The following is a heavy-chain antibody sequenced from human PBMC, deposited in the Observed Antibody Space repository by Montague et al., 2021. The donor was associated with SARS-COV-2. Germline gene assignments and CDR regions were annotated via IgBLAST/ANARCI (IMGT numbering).Heavy chain of an antibody. V-gene: IGHV4-61*02. D-gene: IGHD4-17*01. CDR1: GGSIRSGSYY. Sequence: TLSLTCTVSGGSIRSGSYYWSWIRQPAGKGLEWIGRIYSSGSTNYNPSLKSRVTMSVDTSKNQFSLKASSVTAAGTAVYYCARDYGDYSYYYGLDVWGQGTTVTVSS. J-gene: IGHJ6*02. CDR2: IYSSGST. CDR3: ARDYGDYSYYYGLDV.